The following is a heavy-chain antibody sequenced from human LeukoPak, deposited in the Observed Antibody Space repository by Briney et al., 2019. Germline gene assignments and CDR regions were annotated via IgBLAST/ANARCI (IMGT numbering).Heavy chain of an antibody. J-gene: IGHJ4*02. CDR1: GFTFSNHA. CDR2: ISGSGTVT. V-gene: IGHV3-23*01. Sequence: GGSLRLSCAASGFTFSNHAMNWVRQAPGKGLEWVSIISGSGTVTYYTDSVKGRFTISRDNSKNTLYLQMNSLRAEDTAVYYCAKTSVGEGRIIGSGYFDNWGQGTLVTVSS. CDR3: AKTSVGEGRIIGSGYFDN. D-gene: IGHD2-15*01.